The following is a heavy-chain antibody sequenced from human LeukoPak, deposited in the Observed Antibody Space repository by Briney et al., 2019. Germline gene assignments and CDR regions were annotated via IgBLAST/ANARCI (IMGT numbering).Heavy chain of an antibody. CDR3: AGYCSSTRRSGYYYYMDV. Sequence: PSETLSLTCTVSGGSISGYYWSWIRQPPGKGLEWIGEINHSGSTNYNPSLKSRVTISVDTSKNQFSLKLSSVTAADTAVYYCAGYCSSTRRSGYYYYMDVWGKGTPVTVSS. CDR2: INHSGST. V-gene: IGHV4-34*01. J-gene: IGHJ6*03. CDR1: GGSISGYY. D-gene: IGHD2-2*01.